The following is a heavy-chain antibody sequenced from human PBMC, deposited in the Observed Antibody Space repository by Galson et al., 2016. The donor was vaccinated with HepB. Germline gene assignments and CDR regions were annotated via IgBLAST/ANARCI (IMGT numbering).Heavy chain of an antibody. CDR3: ARKGGIYSPWGY. CDR1: GFTVSSDY. CDR2: IYSGGTT. J-gene: IGHJ4*02. V-gene: IGHV3-53*01. Sequence: SLRLSCAASGFTVSSDYMNWVRQAPGKGLEWVSVIYSGGTTYYADSVKGRFTISRDNSKNTVYLQRKSLRAEDTAVYYGARKGGIYSPWGYWVQGTLVTGSS. D-gene: IGHD3-10*01.